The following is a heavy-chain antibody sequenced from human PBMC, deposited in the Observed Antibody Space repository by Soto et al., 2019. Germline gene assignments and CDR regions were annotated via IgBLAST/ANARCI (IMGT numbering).Heavy chain of an antibody. CDR3: ARREGESAAAATRRGDLYYGIDV. CDR1: GGTFSSYA. J-gene: IGHJ6*02. Sequence: QVQLVQSGAEVKKPGSSVKVSCKASGGTFSSYAISWVRQAPGQGLEWMGGIIPMFGTANYAQKFQGRVTITADESTSTAYMELSSLRSEDTAVYYCARREGESAAAATRRGDLYYGIDVWGQGTTVTVSS. D-gene: IGHD6-13*01. CDR2: IIPMFGTA. V-gene: IGHV1-69*01.